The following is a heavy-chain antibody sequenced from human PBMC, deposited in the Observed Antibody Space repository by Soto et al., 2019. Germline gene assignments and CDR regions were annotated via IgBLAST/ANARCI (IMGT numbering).Heavy chain of an antibody. Sequence: XSVKVSCKASGYSFTGYYMHWVRQAPGQGLEWMGWIIPHSGETNYAQKFQARVTLTRDTSISTAYMQLSGLTSDDTAVYYCARETDDFTNGAHDIWGQGTLVNVSS. D-gene: IGHD4-4*01. J-gene: IGHJ4*02. V-gene: IGHV1-2*02. CDR2: IIPHSGET. CDR3: ARETDDFTNGAHDI. CDR1: GYSFTGYY.